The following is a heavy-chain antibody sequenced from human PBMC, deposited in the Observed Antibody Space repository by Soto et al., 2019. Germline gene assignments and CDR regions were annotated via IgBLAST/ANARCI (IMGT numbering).Heavy chain of an antibody. CDR1: GGSFSGYY. V-gene: IGHV4-34*01. CDR2: INHSGST. D-gene: IGHD6-13*01. J-gene: IGHJ4*02. Sequence: PSETLSLTCAVYGGSFSGYYWSWIRQPPGKGLEWIGEINHSGSTNYNPSLKSRVTISVDTSKNQFSLKLSSVTAADTAVYYCARVRSEEQQLVRLDYWGQGTLVTVSS. CDR3: ARVRSEEQQLVRLDY.